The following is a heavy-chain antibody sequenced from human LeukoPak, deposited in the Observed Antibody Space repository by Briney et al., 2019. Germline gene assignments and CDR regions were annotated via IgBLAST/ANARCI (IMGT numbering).Heavy chain of an antibody. CDR2: IYYSGST. J-gene: IGHJ5*02. D-gene: IGHD3-10*01. V-gene: IGHV4-39*07. CDR3: ARDNPSFWNNGSGSYYKRGGWFDP. CDR1: GGSISSNSYY. Sequence: PSETLSLTCAVSGGSISSNSYYWGWIRQPPGKGLEWIGSIYYSGSTYYNPSLKSRVTISVDTSKNQFSLKLSSVTAADTAVYYCARDNPSFWNNGSGSYYKRGGWFDPWGQGTLVTVSS.